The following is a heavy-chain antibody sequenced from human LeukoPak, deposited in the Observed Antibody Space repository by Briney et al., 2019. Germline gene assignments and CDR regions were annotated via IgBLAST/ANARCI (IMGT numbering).Heavy chain of an antibody. Sequence: SETLSLACAVYGGSFSGYYWSWIRQPPGKGLEWIGEINHGGSTNYNPSLKSRVTISVDTSKNQFSLKLSSVTAADTAVYYCARGDHYYGSGSYYRLYYYYGMDVWGQGTTVTVSS. D-gene: IGHD3-10*01. J-gene: IGHJ6*02. CDR1: GGSFSGYY. V-gene: IGHV4-34*01. CDR3: ARGDHYYGSGSYYRLYYYYGMDV. CDR2: INHGGST.